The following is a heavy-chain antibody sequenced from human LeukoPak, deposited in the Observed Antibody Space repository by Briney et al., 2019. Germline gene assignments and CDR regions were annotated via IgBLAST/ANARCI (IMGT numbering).Heavy chain of an antibody. CDR1: GSTFSSYT. V-gene: IGHV3-21*01. D-gene: IGHD3-10*01. CDR3: ARVVVSSGSLDY. J-gene: IGHJ4*02. CDR2: ISSSSGYI. Sequence: GGSLRLSCAASGSTFSSYTMSWVRQAPGKGLEWVSSISSSSGYIYYAESVKGRFTISRDNARNSLYLQMNSLRAEDTAVYYCARVVVSSGSLDYWGQGTLVTVTS.